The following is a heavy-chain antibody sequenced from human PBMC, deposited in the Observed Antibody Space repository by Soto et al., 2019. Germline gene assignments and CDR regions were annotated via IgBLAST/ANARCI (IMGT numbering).Heavy chain of an antibody. V-gene: IGHV4-31*03. CDR3: ARDREDTFSRGGIDGFDV. CDR2: IYKNGRT. Sequence: QVQLQESGPGLVKPSQTLSLTCTVSGASISSGDYYWTWIRQHPGKGLEWIGYIYKNGRTYYDPSLKRRVHISLDTLADPSTSQFTLRLSCVTAADTAVYHCARDREDTFSRGGIDGFDVWGQGTMVTVSS. D-gene: IGHD5-18*01. J-gene: IGHJ3*01. CDR1: GASISSGDYY.